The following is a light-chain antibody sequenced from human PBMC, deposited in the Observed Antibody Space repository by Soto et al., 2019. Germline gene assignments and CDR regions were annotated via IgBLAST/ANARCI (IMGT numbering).Light chain of an antibody. V-gene: IGKV3-20*01. CDR1: QSVSSNY. Sequence: EIVLTQSPGTLSLSPVERATLSFRASQSVSSNYLGWYQKKPGQAPRLLIYGGSSRATGIPDRFSGSGSGTDFTLTISRLEPEDFAVYYCQQYGSSLRTFGQGTKVDIK. CDR2: GGS. J-gene: IGKJ1*01. CDR3: QQYGSSLRT.